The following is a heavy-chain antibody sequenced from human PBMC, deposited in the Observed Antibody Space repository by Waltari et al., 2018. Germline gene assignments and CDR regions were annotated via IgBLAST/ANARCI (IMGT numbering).Heavy chain of an antibody. J-gene: IGHJ4*02. V-gene: IGHV3-74*01. D-gene: IGHD3-9*01. CDR3: ARGHLTGYCNDY. Sequence: EVQLVESGGGLVQPGGSLRLSCAASGFTFSSYWMRWVRQAPGKGLGWGSRKNGDGSRTYYADSVKGRFTISRDNAKNTLYLQMNSLSAEDTAIYYCARGHLTGYCNDYWGQGTLVTVSS. CDR2: KNGDGSRT. CDR1: GFTFSSYW.